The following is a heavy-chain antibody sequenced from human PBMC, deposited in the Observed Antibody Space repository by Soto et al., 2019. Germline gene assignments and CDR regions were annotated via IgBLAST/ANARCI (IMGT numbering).Heavy chain of an antibody. CDR3: ARQIYDSDTGPNFQYYFDS. V-gene: IGHV5-10-1*01. D-gene: IGHD3-22*01. J-gene: IGHJ4*02. CDR1: GYSFAGYW. Sequence: GESRKISCKGSGYSFAGYWITWVRQNPVKGLEWMGRIDPSDSQTYYSPSFRGHVTISVTKSITTVFLQWSSLRASDTAMYYCARQIYDSDTGPNFQYYFDSWGQGTPVTVSS. CDR2: IDPSDSQT.